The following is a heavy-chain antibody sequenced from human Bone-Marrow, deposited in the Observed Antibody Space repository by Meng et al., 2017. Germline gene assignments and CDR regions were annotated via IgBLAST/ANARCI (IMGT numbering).Heavy chain of an antibody. CDR2: IKQDGSEK. Sequence: GESLKTSCAASGFTFSSYWMSWVRQAPGKGLEWVANIKQDGSEKYYVDSVKGRFTISRDNAKNSLYLQMNSLRAEDTAVYYCARLQVGATAFDIWGQGTMVTVSS. V-gene: IGHV3-7*01. CDR3: ARLQVGATAFDI. J-gene: IGHJ3*02. CDR1: GFTFSSYW. D-gene: IGHD1-26*01.